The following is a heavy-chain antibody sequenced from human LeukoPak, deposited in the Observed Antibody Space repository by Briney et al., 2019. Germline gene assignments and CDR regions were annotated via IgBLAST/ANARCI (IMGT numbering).Heavy chain of an antibody. J-gene: IGHJ4*02. Sequence: SETLSLTCAVSGYSISSGYYWGWIRQPPGKGLEWIGSIYHSGSTYYNPSLKSRVTISVDTSKNQFSLKLSSVTAADTAVYYCARGRIQLWPIPFDYWGQGTLVTVSS. V-gene: IGHV4-38-2*01. CDR1: GYSISSGYY. CDR3: ARGRIQLWPIPFDY. D-gene: IGHD5-18*01. CDR2: IYHSGST.